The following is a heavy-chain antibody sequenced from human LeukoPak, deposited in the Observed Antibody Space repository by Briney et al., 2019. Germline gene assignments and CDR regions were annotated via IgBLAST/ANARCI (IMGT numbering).Heavy chain of an antibody. D-gene: IGHD3-3*01. V-gene: IGHV3-7*01. CDR3: ATAPASVDSS. CDR2: INPDGTKT. J-gene: IGHJ5*02. CDR1: GISLSNYA. Sequence: GGSLRLSCVVSGISLSNYAMTWVRQSPGKGLEWVANINPDGTKTTYVDSVKGRFTISRDNAKNSLFLHMSSLRAEDTAVYYCATAPASVDSSWGQGTLVTVSS.